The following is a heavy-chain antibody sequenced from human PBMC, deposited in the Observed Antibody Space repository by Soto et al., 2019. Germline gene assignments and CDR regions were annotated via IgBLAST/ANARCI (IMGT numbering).Heavy chain of an antibody. Sequence: QVQLQQWGAGLLKPSETLSLTCAVYGGSFSGYYWSWIRQPPGKGLEWIGESNHVGNTNYNPSLKSRVTMAGDPFKNQFSLGLTSGTAAETAVYFWARVLIAGVSTDWGQGTLVLVSS. D-gene: IGHD3-10*01. V-gene: IGHV4-34*01. J-gene: IGHJ4*02. CDR1: GGSFSGYY. CDR2: SNHVGNT. CDR3: ARVLIAGVSTD.